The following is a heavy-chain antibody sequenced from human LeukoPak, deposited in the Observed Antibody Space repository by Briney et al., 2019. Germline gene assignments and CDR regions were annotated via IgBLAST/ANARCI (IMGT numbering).Heavy chain of an antibody. CDR3: ARHRGLRYFDWLLYPHFDY. CDR1: GGSFSGYY. V-gene: IGHV4-34*01. CDR2: INHSGST. D-gene: IGHD3-9*01. Sequence: SETLSLTCAVYGGSFSGYYWSWIRQPPGKGLEWIGEINHSGSTNYNPSLKSRVTISVDTSKNQFSLKLSSVTAADTAVYYCARHRGLRYFDWLLYPHFDYWGQGTLVTVSS. J-gene: IGHJ4*02.